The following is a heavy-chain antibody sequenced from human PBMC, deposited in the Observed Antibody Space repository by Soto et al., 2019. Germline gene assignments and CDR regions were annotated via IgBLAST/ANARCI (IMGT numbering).Heavy chain of an antibody. CDR1: SYTFIDYY. D-gene: IGHD6-19*01. CDR2: INPNTGVT. CDR3: ARRVAVSNTVWFDP. Sequence: GXSGKVSCKASSYTFIDYYIHWVRQAPGQGLEWMGWINPNTGVTNYAQKFQGRVTMTRDTSIGTAYMELSRLRPDDATLYYFARRVAVSNTVWFDPWGQGTLVTASS. J-gene: IGHJ5*02. V-gene: IGHV1-2*02.